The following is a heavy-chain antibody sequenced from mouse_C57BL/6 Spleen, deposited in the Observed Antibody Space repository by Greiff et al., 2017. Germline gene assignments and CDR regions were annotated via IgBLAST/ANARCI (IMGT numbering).Heavy chain of an antibody. J-gene: IGHJ3*01. Sequence: QVQLKESGPELVKPGASVKISCKASGYAFSSSWMNWVKQRPGKGLEWIGRIYPGDGDTNYNGKFKGKATLTADKSSSTAYMQLSSLTSEDSAVYFCARYDYGAYCGQGTLVTVSA. CDR3: ARYDYGAY. CDR1: GYAFSSSW. V-gene: IGHV1-82*01. D-gene: IGHD2-4*01. CDR2: IYPGDGDT.